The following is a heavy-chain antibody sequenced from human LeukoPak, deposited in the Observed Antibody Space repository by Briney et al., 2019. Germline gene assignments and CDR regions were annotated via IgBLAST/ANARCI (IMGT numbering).Heavy chain of an antibody. CDR1: GFNFSIYT. Sequence: GGSLRLSCAASGFNFSIYTMHWVRQAPGKGLEWVSDINDNGGGTFYADSVKGRFTVSRDNSKNTLYMQMSSLRGGDTAVYYCAKKLGSSPGDFFDYWGQGTLVTVSS. CDR3: AKKLGSSPGDFFDY. V-gene: IGHV3-23*01. D-gene: IGHD6-6*01. J-gene: IGHJ4*02. CDR2: INDNGGGT.